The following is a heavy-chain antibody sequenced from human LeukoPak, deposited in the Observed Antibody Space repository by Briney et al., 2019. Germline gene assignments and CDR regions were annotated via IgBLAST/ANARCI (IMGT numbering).Heavy chain of an antibody. CDR2: IYYSGST. Sequence: SQTLSLTCTASGGSISSYYWSWIRQPPGKGLEWIGYIYYSGSTNYNPSLKSRVTISVDTSKNQFSLKLRSVTAADTAVYYCARVTGYMIEDYFDYWGQGTLVTVSS. CDR3: ARVTGYMIEDYFDY. D-gene: IGHD3-22*01. CDR1: GGSISSYY. J-gene: IGHJ4*02. V-gene: IGHV4-59*01.